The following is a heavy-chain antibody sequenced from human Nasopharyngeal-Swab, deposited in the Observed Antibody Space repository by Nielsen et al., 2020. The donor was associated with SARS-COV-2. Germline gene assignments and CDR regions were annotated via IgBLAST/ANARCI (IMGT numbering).Heavy chain of an antibody. V-gene: IGHV1-2*02. CDR1: GFTFSSYA. J-gene: IGHJ4*02. CDR3: ARDHIAVAGTGLDY. Sequence: GESLKISCAASGFTFSSYAMHWVRQAPGQGLEWMGWINPNSGGTNYAQKFQGRVTMTRDTSISTAYMELSRLRSDDTAVYYCARDHIAVAGTGLDYWGQGTLVTVSS. D-gene: IGHD6-19*01. CDR2: INPNSGGT.